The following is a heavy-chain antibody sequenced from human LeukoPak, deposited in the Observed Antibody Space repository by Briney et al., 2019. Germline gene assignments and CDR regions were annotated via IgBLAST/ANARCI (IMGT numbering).Heavy chain of an antibody. CDR2: ISGSGDST. J-gene: IGHJ4*01. V-gene: IGHV3-23*01. CDR1: GFTFSSYS. D-gene: IGHD6-19*01. Sequence: PGGSLRLSCAASGFTFSSYSMNWVRQAPGKGLQWVSAISGSGDSTYYADSVNGRFTISRDNSKKTLYLQMNSLRGDDTAMYYCAFGPHQQWLLADYWGQGTLVTVSS. CDR3: AFGPHQQWLLADY.